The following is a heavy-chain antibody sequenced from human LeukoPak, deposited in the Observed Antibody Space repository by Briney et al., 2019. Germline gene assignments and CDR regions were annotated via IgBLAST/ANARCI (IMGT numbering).Heavy chain of an antibody. CDR2: IGTAGDT. CDR1: GFTFSSYD. Sequence: GGSLRLSCAVSGFTFSSYDMRWVRQPPGKGLEWVSAIGTAGDTYYPGSVKGRFTISRENDKNSLYLQMNSLRAGDTAVYYCARVSPYGMDVWGQGITVTVSS. J-gene: IGHJ6*02. V-gene: IGHV3-13*01. CDR3: ARVSPYGMDV.